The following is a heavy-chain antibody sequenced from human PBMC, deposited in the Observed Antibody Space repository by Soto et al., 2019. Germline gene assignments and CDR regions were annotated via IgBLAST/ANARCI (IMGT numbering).Heavy chain of an antibody. CDR3: AKGIQLWPRGFDY. V-gene: IGHV3-30*18. Sequence: GGSLRLSCAASGFTFGSYGMHWVRQAPGKGLEWVAGISYDGSKKYYGESVKGRFTISRDNSKNTLYLQMNSLRAEDTAVYYCAKGIQLWPRGFDYWGQGTLVTVSS. CDR1: GFTFGSYG. CDR2: ISYDGSKK. D-gene: IGHD5-18*01. J-gene: IGHJ4*02.